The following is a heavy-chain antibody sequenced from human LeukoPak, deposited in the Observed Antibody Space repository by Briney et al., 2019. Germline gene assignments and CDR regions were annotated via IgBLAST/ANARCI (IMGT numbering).Heavy chain of an antibody. V-gene: IGHV3-7*01. CDR1: GFTFNNYW. CDR2: IKEDGNEK. Sequence: GGSLRLSREASGFTFNNYWMSWVRQAPGKGLEWVANIKEDGNEKYYVDSVKGRFIISRDNAKNAVYLQMNSLRAEDTAVYYCARGKLDFAFWGQGTLVSVSS. CDR3: ARGKLDFAF. J-gene: IGHJ4*02. D-gene: IGHD3-9*01.